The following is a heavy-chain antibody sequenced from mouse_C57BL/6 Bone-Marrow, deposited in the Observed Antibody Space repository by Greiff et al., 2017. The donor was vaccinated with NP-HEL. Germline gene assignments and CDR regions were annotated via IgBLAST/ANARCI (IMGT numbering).Heavy chain of an antibody. CDR3: TGFYSKGYYAMDY. V-gene: IGHV6-3*01. Sequence: EVKLLESGGGLVQPGGSMKLSCVASGFTFSNYWMNWVRQSPEKGLEWVAQIRLKSDNYATHYAESVKGRFTISRDDSKSSVYLQMNNLRAEDTGIYYCTGFYSKGYYAMDYWGQGTSVTVSS. D-gene: IGHD2-5*01. CDR1: GFTFSNYW. J-gene: IGHJ4*01. CDR2: IRLKSDNYAT.